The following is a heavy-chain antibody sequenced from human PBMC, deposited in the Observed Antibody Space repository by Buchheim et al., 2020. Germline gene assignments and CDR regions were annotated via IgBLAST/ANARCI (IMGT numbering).Heavy chain of an antibody. Sequence: QLQLQESGPGLVKPSETLSLTCTVSGGSISSSSYYWGWIRQPPGKGLEWIGSIYYSGSTYYNPSLKSRVTISVDTSKNQFSLKLSSVTAADTAVDYCARHISGSYSHYYYYMDVWGKGTT. CDR2: IYYSGST. J-gene: IGHJ6*03. CDR1: GGSISSSSYY. V-gene: IGHV4-39*01. CDR3: ARHISGSYSHYYYYMDV. D-gene: IGHD1-26*01.